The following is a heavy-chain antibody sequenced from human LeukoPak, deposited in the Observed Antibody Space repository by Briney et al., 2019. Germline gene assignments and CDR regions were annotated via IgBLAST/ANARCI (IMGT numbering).Heavy chain of an antibody. CDR2: ISSSGSTI. CDR3: ARVYDFWTFDP. D-gene: IGHD3-3*01. V-gene: IGHV3-11*01. Sequence: GGSLRLSCAASGFTFSDYYMSWIRQAPRKGLEWVSYISSSGSTIYYADSVKGRFTISRDNAKNSLYLQMNSLRAEDTAVYYCARVYDFWTFDPWGQGTLVTVSS. J-gene: IGHJ5*02. CDR1: GFTFSDYY.